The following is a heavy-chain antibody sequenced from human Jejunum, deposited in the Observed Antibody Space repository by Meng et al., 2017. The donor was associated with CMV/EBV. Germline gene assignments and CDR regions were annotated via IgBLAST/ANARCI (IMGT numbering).Heavy chain of an antibody. D-gene: IGHD1-26*01. CDR3: ARGPGASTREGFDY. CDR2: IYSSGTT. CDR1: GDSMSGYY. Sequence: QAQPQGSGPGVMKPSETLSLTCLVSGDSMSGYYWSWIRQPAGEGLEWIGRIYSSGTTNYSPSLKSRVVMSVDTSKNQFSLNLRSVTAADTATYYCARGPGASTREGFDYWGLGTLVTASS. J-gene: IGHJ4*02. V-gene: IGHV4-4*07.